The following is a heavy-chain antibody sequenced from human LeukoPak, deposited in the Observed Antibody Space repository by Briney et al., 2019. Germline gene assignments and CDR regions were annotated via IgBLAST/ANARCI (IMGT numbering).Heavy chain of an antibody. V-gene: IGHV4-34*01. Sequence: SETLSLTCAVYGGSFSAYYWSWIRQPPGKGLEWIGEINHSGSTNYNPSLKSRVTISVDTSKNQFSLKLSSVTAADTAVYYCARVDTAMDNLGGMDVWGQGTTVTVSS. J-gene: IGHJ6*02. CDR3: ARVDTAMDNLGGMDV. D-gene: IGHD5-18*01. CDR1: GGSFSAYY. CDR2: INHSGST.